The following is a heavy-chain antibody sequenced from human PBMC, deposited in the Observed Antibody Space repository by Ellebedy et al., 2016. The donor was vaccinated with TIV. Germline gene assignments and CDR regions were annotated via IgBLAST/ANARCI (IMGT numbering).Heavy chain of an antibody. D-gene: IGHD3-22*01. V-gene: IGHV4-39*01. CDR3: ARHASYYDSSGNSGYYFDY. CDR1: GGSISSSSYY. Sequence: MPSETLSLTCTVSGGSISSSSYYWGWIRQPPGKGLEWFGSIYFSGSTYYNPSLKSRVTTSVDTSKNQFSLKLSSVTAADTAVYYCARHASYYDSSGNSGYYFDYWGQGTLVTVSS. J-gene: IGHJ4*02. CDR2: IYFSGST.